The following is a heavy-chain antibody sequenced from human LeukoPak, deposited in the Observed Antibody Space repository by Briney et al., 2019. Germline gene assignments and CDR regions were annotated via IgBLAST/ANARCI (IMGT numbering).Heavy chain of an antibody. V-gene: IGHV7-4-1*02. Sequence: GASVRVSCKASGYTFTGYYMHWVRQAPGQGLEWMGWINTNTGNPTYAQGFTGRFVFSLDTSVSTAYLQISSLKAEDTAVYYCARRKYYMDVWGKGTTVTVSS. CDR2: INTNTGNP. CDR3: ARRKYYMDV. J-gene: IGHJ6*03. CDR1: GYTFTGYY.